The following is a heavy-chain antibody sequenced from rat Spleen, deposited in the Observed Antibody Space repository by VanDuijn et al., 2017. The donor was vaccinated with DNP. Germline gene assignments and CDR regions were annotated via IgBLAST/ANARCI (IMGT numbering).Heavy chain of an antibody. J-gene: IGHJ2*01. V-gene: IGHV2-47*01. D-gene: IGHD1-11*01. CDR3: VRGNNGGYDY. Sequence: QVQLKESGPGLVQPSQTLSLTCTVSGLSLTSNSVSWIRQPPGKGLEWMGVIWTGGNTDYNSALKSRLSISRDTSKSQVFLKMNSLQTEDIATYYCVRGNNGGYDYWGQGVMVTVSS. CDR2: IWTGGNT. CDR1: GLSLTSNS.